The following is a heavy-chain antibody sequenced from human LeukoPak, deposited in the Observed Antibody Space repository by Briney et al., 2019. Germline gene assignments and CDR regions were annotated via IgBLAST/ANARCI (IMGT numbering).Heavy chain of an antibody. Sequence: GGSLRLSCAASGFTFSSYSMNWVHQAPGKGLEWVSYISSSSSTIYYADSVKGRFTISRDNAKNSLYLQMNSLRAEDTALYHCARDSSERAAAGKNYYYYYMDVWGKGTTVTVSS. CDR3: ARDSSERAAAGKNYYYYYMDV. CDR1: GFTFSSYS. D-gene: IGHD6-13*01. CDR2: ISSSSSTI. J-gene: IGHJ6*03. V-gene: IGHV3-48*04.